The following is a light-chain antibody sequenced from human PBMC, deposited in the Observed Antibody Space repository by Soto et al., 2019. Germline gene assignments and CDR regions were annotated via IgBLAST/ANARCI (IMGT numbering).Light chain of an antibody. CDR2: GNS. CDR1: SSNIGAGYD. J-gene: IGLJ2*01. Sequence: QPVLTQPPSVSGAPGQRVTISCTGSSSNIGAGYDVHGYQQLPGTAPKLLIYGNSNRPSGVPDRFSGSKSGTSASLAITGLQAEDEADYYCQSYDSSLSGSDVVFGGGTQLTVL. V-gene: IGLV1-40*01. CDR3: QSYDSSLSGSDVV.